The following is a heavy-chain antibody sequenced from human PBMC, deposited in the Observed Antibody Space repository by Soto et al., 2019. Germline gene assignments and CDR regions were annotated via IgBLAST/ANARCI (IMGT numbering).Heavy chain of an antibody. CDR2: IIPIFGTA. D-gene: IGHD3-22*01. CDR3: ASSPSASYYYDSSGYYCLFDY. CDR1: GGTFSSYA. V-gene: IGHV1-69*01. J-gene: IGHJ4*02. Sequence: QVQLVQSGAEVKKPGSSVKVSCKASGGTFSSYAISWVRQAPGQGLEWMGGIIPIFGTANYAQKFQGRVTITADESTSTAYMELSSLRSEDTAVYYCASSPSASYYYDSSGYYCLFDYWGQGTLVTVSS.